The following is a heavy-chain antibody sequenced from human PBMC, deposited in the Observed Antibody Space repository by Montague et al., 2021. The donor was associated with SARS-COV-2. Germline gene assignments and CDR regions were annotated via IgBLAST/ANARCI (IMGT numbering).Heavy chain of an antibody. Sequence: SETLSLTCAVYGGSFSGYYWSWIRRPPGKGLEWIGESNHSGGTNYNPYLKGRVTISVDTSKNQFSLKVTSVTAADTAVYYCARGLSGSYSGGWVPVALFDFYHYMDVWAKGTTVTVSS. CDR1: GGSFSGYY. CDR2: SNHSGGT. CDR3: ARGLSGSYSGGWVPVALFDFYHYMDV. V-gene: IGHV4-34*01. D-gene: IGHD6-25*01. J-gene: IGHJ6*03.